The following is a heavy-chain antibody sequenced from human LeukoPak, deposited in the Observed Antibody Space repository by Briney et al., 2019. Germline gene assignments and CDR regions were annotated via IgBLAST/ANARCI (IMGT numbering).Heavy chain of an antibody. D-gene: IGHD3-16*01. V-gene: IGHV4-59*08. CDR1: GGSISSYY. CDR2: IYYSGST. Sequence: PSETLSLTCTVSGGSISSYYWSWIRQPPGKGLEWIGYIYYSGSTNYNPSLKSRVTISVDTSKNQFSLKLSSVTAADTAVYYCARQRYVLVAFDIWGQGTMVTVSS. CDR3: ARQRYVLVAFDI. J-gene: IGHJ3*02.